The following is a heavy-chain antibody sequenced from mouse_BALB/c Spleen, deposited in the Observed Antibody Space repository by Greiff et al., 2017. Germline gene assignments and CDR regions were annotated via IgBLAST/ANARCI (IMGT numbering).Heavy chain of an antibody. CDR2: IDPANGNT. Sequence: VQLKESGAELVKPGASVKLSCTASGFNINDTYMHWVKQRPEQGLEWIGRIDPANGNTKYDPKFQGKATITADTSSNTAYLQLSSLTSEDTAVYYCALDSSGYLFAYWGQGTLVTVSA. CDR1: GFNINDTY. J-gene: IGHJ3*01. CDR3: ALDSSGYLFAY. V-gene: IGHV14-3*02. D-gene: IGHD3-2*01.